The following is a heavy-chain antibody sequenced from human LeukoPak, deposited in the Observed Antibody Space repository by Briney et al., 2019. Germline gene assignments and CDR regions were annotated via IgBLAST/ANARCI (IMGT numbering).Heavy chain of an antibody. CDR2: IKQDGSEK. CDR3: ARVVPPLYYFDY. Sequence: GGSLRLSCAASRFTFSSSWMSWVRQAPGKGLEWVANIKQDGSEKYYVDSVKGRFTISRDNAKNSLYLQMNSLRAEDTAVYFCARVVPPLYYFDYWGQGTLVTVSS. CDR1: RFTFSSSW. V-gene: IGHV3-7*01. J-gene: IGHJ4*02. D-gene: IGHD3-10*01.